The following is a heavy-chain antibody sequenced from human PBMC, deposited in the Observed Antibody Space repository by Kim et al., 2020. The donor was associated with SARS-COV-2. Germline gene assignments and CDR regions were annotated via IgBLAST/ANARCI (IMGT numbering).Heavy chain of an antibody. CDR1: GFTFSNYA. CDR3: ANRRDGFNSVDY. J-gene: IGHJ4*02. V-gene: IGHV3-23*01. D-gene: IGHD5-12*01. CDR2: ISASGDST. Sequence: GGSLRLTCAASGFTFSNYAMTWVRQAPGKGLEWVSAISASGDSTYYADSVKGRFTISRDNSKNTLYLQMNSLRAEDTAVYYCANRRDGFNSVDYWGQGTLVTVSS.